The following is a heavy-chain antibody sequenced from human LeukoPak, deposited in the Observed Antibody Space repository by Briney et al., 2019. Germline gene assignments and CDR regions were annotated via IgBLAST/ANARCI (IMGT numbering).Heavy chain of an antibody. V-gene: IGHV3-23*01. CDR1: GFTFSSYA. D-gene: IGHD2-15*01. CDR2: ISGSGGST. J-gene: IGHJ4*02. CDR3: GRVGSLGYCSGGSCYYFDY. Sequence: GGSLRLSCAASGFTFSSYAMSWVRQAPGKGLEWVSAISGSGGSTYYAVSVKGRFTISRDNSKNTLYLQMNSLRAEDTAVYYCGRVGSLGYCSGGSCYYFDYWGQGTLVTVSS.